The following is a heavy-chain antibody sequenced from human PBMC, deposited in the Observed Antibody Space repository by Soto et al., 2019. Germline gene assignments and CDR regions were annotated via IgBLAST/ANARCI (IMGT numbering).Heavy chain of an antibody. Sequence: QVQLVQSGAEVKKPGSSVKVSCKASGGTFSRYTMTWVRQAPGHGLEWMGRIIPIFGITTYAQKFQGRVTITADESTSTAYMELSSLRSEDTAVYYCAREDRDRETGLVPAAIDGMDVWGQGPTVTVSS. D-gene: IGHD2-2*01. CDR3: AREDRDRETGLVPAAIDGMDV. V-gene: IGHV1-69*08. CDR1: GGTFSRYT. CDR2: IIPIFGIT. J-gene: IGHJ6*02.